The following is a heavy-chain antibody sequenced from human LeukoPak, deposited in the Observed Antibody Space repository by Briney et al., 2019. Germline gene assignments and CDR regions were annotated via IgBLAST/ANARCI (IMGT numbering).Heavy chain of an antibody. D-gene: IGHD6-13*01. Sequence: GGSLRLSCAASGFTFDDYGMSWVRQAPGKGLEWVSGINWNGGSTGYADSVKGRFTISRDNAKNSLYLQMNSLRAEDTALYYCARVAGIAAAGTPDYWGREPWSPSPQ. CDR3: ARVAGIAAAGTPDY. V-gene: IGHV3-20*04. J-gene: IGHJ4*02. CDR2: INWNGGST. CDR1: GFTFDDYG.